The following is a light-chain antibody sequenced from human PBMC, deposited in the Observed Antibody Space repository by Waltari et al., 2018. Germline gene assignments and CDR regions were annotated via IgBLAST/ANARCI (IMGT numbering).Light chain of an antibody. Sequence: DIQMTQSPSPLSASVGDKVTITCRASQGINNALGWYQQKPGKAPRLLIYAVSNLQSGVPSRFSGSGSGTDFTLTISSLQPEDFAVYYCQQRNSYPYTFGQGTKVEIK. J-gene: IGKJ2*01. CDR3: QQRNSYPYT. CDR1: QGINNA. V-gene: IGKV1-17*01. CDR2: AVS.